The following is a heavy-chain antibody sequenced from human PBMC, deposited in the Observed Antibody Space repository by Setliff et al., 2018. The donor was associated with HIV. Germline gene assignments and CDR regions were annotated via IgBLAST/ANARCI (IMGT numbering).Heavy chain of an antibody. D-gene: IGHD6-19*01. CDR1: GFTLTDYP. CDR3: VRDSSRGSAWDPGAFDI. Sequence: GGSLRLSCAASGFTLTDYPMHWVRQAPGNGLEWVAVIASHGNWHDYAASVKGRFTISRDNAKTSLFLQMNNLRADDAGVYYCVRDSSRGSAWDPGAFDIWGQGTAVTVS. CDR2: IASHGNWH. V-gene: IGHV3-30*04. J-gene: IGHJ3*02.